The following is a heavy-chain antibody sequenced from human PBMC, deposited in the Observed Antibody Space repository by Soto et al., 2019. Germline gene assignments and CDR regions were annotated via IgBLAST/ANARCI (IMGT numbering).Heavy chain of an antibody. J-gene: IGHJ6*03. CDR1: GFTLSGYA. CDR3: ARRARPDFYYMDV. V-gene: IGHV3-64*01. CDR2: ISSNGVGT. D-gene: IGHD6-6*01. Sequence: EVQLAESGGGLAKPGGSLRLSCAASGFTLSGYAMDWVRQAPGKGLEYVSGISSNGVGTYYATSVQGRFTISRDNSKNTVSLQMGILRPEDMAVSYCARRARPDFYYMDVWGKGTTVTVSS.